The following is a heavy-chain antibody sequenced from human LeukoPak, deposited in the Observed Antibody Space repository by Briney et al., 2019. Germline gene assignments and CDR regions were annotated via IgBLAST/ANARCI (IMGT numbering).Heavy chain of an antibody. CDR2: ISYDGSNK. Sequence: GGSLRLSCAASGFTFSSYGMRWVRQAPGKGLEWVAVISYDGSNKYYADSVKGRFTISRDNSKNTLYLQMNSLRAEDTAVYYCAKELRSGSHFDYWGQGTLVTVSS. J-gene: IGHJ4*02. CDR1: GFTFSSYG. V-gene: IGHV3-30*18. CDR3: AKELRSGSHFDY. D-gene: IGHD6-19*01.